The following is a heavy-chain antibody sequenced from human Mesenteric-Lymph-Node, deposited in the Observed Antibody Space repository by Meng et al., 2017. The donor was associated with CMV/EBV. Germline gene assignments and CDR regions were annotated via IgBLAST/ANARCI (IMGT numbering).Heavy chain of an antibody. CDR1: GYTFTSYD. CDR2: MNPSSGGT. V-gene: IGHV1-2*02. J-gene: IGHJ4*02. D-gene: IGHD2-2*02. Sequence: ASVKVSCKASGYTFTSYDINWVRQATGQGLEWMGWMNPSSGGTNYAQNFQGRVTMTRDTSISTAYMELSRLRSDDTAVYYCARDQAEYQMLYQPHWGQGTLVTVSS. CDR3: ARDQAEYQMLYQPH.